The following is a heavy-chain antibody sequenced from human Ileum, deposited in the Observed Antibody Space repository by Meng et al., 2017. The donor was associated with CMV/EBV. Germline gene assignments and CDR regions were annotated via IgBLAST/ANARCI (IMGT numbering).Heavy chain of an antibody. CDR1: GDSISSGNYY. D-gene: IGHD1-1*01. CDR3: ARNEDGYFDY. CDR2: FYTRGST. V-gene: IGHV4-61*02. Sequence: QVQLRESGPGLVKPSQTLSLTCTVSGDSISSGNYYWSWIRQPAGKGLEWIGRFYTRGSTHYNASLKSRVTISVDTSKNQFSLQLTSVTGADTAVYYCARNEDGYFDYWGQGILVTVSS. J-gene: IGHJ4*02.